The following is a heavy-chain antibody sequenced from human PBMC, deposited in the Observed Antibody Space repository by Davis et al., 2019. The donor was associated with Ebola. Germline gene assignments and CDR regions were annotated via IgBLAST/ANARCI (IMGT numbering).Heavy chain of an antibody. Sequence: ASVKVSCKASGYTFTSYGISWVRQAPGQGLEWMGWISAYNGNTNYAQKLQGRVTMTTDTSTSTAYMELRSLRSDDTAVYYCARDRPYGSGSYFGYYYYGMDVWGQGTTVTVSS. CDR3: ARDRPYGSGSYFGYYYYGMDV. J-gene: IGHJ6*02. CDR1: GYTFTSYG. V-gene: IGHV1-18*01. D-gene: IGHD3-10*01. CDR2: ISAYNGNT.